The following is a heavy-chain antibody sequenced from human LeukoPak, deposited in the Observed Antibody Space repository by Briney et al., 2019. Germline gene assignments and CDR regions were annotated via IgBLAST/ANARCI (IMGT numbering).Heavy chain of an antibody. D-gene: IGHD3-22*01. CDR1: GFTLSNAW. V-gene: IGHV3-15*01. Sequence: PGGSLRPSCAASGFTLSNAWMSWVRQAPGKGLEWVGRIKSNTDGGTTDYAAPVKGRFTISRADSPHTRCLQMNSLKTEDTAVYYCTTEYYYDSSGYYYPDYWGQGTLVTVSS. CDR2: IKSNTDGGTT. CDR3: TTEYYYDSSGYYYPDY. J-gene: IGHJ4*02.